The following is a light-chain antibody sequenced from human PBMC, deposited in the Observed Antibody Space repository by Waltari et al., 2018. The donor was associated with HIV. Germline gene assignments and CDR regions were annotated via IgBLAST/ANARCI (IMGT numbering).Light chain of an antibody. Sequence: QSVLTQPPSVSGAPGQRVIISCTGSSSSLGAGYDVHWYQQLPGTAPKVLIYANAKRPPSVPGRFSGSKSGASASLVITGLQPEDEAVYYCQSYDSSLSDWVFGGGTKLTVL. V-gene: IGLV1-40*01. CDR1: SSSLGAGYD. CDR2: ANA. J-gene: IGLJ3*02. CDR3: QSYDSSLSDWV.